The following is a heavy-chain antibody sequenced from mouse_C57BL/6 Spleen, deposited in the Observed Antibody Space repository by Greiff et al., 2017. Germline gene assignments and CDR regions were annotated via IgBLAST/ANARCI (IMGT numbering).Heavy chain of an antibody. J-gene: IGHJ1*03. CDR1: GFTFSDYG. D-gene: IGHD1-1*01. CDR3: ARPGYYGSSSYFDV. V-gene: IGHV5-17*01. Sequence: EVQLVESGGGLVKPGGSLKLSCAASGFTFSDYGMHWVRQAPEKGLEWVAYISSGSSTIYYADTVKGRFTISRDNAKNTLFLQMTSLRSDDTAMYYCARPGYYGSSSYFDVWGTGATVTVSS. CDR2: ISSGSSTI.